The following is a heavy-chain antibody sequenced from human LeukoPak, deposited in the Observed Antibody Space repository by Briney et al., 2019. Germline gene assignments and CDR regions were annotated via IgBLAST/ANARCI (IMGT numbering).Heavy chain of an antibody. J-gene: IGHJ3*02. V-gene: IGHV3-7*01. CDR2: IKQDGSEK. CDR3: ARAMVRGAYDAFDI. D-gene: IGHD3-10*01. CDR1: GFTFSSYW. Sequence: GGSLRLSCAASGFTFSSYWMSWVRQAPGKGLEWVANIKQDGSEKYYVDSVKGRFTISRDNAKNSLYLQMNSLRAEDAAVYYRARAMVRGAYDAFDIWGQGTMVTVSS.